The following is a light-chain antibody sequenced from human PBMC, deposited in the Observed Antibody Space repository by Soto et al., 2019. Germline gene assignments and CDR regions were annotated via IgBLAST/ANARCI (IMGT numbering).Light chain of an antibody. Sequence: QSVLTQPPSVSGAPGQRVTISCTGTSSNIGAGYDVHWYQHLPGTAPKLLIYSNINRPSGVPDRFSGSKSGTSASLAITGLQAEDVSVYYCQSYDRSPRGNYVFGTGTNDTVL. CDR1: SSNIGAGYD. CDR3: QSYDRSPRGNYV. J-gene: IGLJ1*01. CDR2: SNI. V-gene: IGLV1-40*01.